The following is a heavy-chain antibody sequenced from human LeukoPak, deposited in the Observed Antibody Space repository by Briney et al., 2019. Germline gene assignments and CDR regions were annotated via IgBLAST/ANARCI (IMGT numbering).Heavy chain of an antibody. CDR3: ARNGRDSYNYYYYGMDV. CDR2: IYYSGST. CDR1: GGSISSYY. Sequence: SETLSLTCTVSGGSISSYYWSWIRQPPGKGLEWIGYIYYSGSTNYNPSLKSRVTISVDTSKNQFSLKLSSVTAADTAVYYCARNGRDSYNYYYYGMDVWGQGTTVTVSS. V-gene: IGHV4-59*01. D-gene: IGHD5-24*01. J-gene: IGHJ6*02.